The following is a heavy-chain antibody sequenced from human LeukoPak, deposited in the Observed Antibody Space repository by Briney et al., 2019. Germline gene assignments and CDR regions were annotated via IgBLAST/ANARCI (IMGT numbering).Heavy chain of an antibody. Sequence: ASVKVSCKASGGTFSSYAISWVRQAPGQGLEWMGGIIPIFGTANYAQKFQGRVTITADESTSTAYMELSSLRSEDTAVYYCARVTYSSGWSTLDYWGQGTLVTVSS. CDR1: GGTFSSYA. CDR3: ARVTYSSGWSTLDY. V-gene: IGHV1-69*13. CDR2: IIPIFGTA. D-gene: IGHD6-13*01. J-gene: IGHJ4*02.